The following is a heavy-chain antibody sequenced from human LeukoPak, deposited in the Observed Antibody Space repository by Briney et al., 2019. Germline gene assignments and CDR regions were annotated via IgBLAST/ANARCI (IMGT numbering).Heavy chain of an antibody. J-gene: IGHJ3*02. CDR3: ARDWAPGVDAFDI. CDR1: GGSISSSSYY. CDR2: IYYSGGT. D-gene: IGHD3-10*01. Sequence: SETLSLTCTVSGGSISSSSYYWGWIRQPPGKGLEWIGSIYYSGGTYYNPSLKSRVTISVDTSKNQFSLKLSSVTAADTAVYYCARDWAPGVDAFDIWGQGTMVTVSS. V-gene: IGHV4-39*07.